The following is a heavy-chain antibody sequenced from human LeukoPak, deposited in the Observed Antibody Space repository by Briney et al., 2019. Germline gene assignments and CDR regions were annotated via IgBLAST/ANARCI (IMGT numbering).Heavy chain of an antibody. D-gene: IGHD2-21*02. J-gene: IGHJ2*01. CDR3: ARAPWGDRPYWYFNL. CDR1: GGTFSSYA. Sequence: ASVKVSCKASGGTFSSYAISWVRQAPGQGLEWMGGIIPIFGTANYAQKFQGRVTITADGSTSTAYMELSSLRSEDTAVYYCARAPWGDRPYWYFNLWGRGTLVTVSS. CDR2: IIPIFGTA. V-gene: IGHV1-69*13.